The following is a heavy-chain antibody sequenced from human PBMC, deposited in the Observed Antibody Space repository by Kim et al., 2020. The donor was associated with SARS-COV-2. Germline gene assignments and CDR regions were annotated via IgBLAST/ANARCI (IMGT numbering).Heavy chain of an antibody. J-gene: IGHJ4*02. CDR3: AKDLVTRTYYDFWSGLPLGY. D-gene: IGHD3-3*01. V-gene: IGHV3-30*02. Sequence: RFTISRDNSKNTLYLQMNSLGAEDTAVYYCAKDLVTRTYYDFWSGLPLGYWGQGTLVTVSS.